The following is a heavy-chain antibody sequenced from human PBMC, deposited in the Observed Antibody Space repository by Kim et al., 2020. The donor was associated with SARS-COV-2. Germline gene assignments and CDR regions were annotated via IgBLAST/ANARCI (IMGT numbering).Heavy chain of an antibody. CDR2: TRDKANSYTT. CDR3: TRLVRDVATGDF. J-gene: IGHJ4*02. CDR1: VFIISDHY. D-gene: IGHD2-15*01. Sequence: GGSLRLSCAVSVFIISDHYMDWVRQAPGKGLEWVGRTRDKANSYTTEYAASVRGRFTISRDDSRNSVYLQMNSLKSEDTAVYYCTRLVRDVATGDFWGQGTLVTVSS. V-gene: IGHV3-72*01.